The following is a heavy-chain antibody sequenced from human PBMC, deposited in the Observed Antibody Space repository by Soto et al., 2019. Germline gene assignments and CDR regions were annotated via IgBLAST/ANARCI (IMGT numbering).Heavy chain of an antibody. CDR1: GGSVSSGSYY. D-gene: IGHD2-15*01. Sequence: QVQLQESGPGLVKPSETVSLTCTVSGGSVSSGSYYWSWIRQPPGKVLEWIGYIYYSGSTHYNPSLKSRVTMSVDTSKSQFSLNLISVTAADTAVYYCARAEQGYCSGGSCYGVGYWGQGTLVTVSS. J-gene: IGHJ4*02. V-gene: IGHV4-61*01. CDR2: IYYSGST. CDR3: ARAEQGYCSGGSCYGVGY.